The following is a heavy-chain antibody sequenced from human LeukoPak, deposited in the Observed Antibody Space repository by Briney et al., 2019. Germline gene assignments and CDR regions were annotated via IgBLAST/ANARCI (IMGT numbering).Heavy chain of an antibody. D-gene: IGHD3-3*01. CDR2: IYHSGST. CDR1: GGSISSGGYS. J-gene: IGHJ6*02. CDR3: ARGSGYNYYGMDV. Sequence: SETLSLTCAVSGGSISSGGYSWSWIRQPPGKGLEWIGYIYHSGSTYYNPSLKSRVTISVDRSKNQFSLKLSSVTAADTAVYYCARGSGYNYYGMDVWGQGTTVTVSS. V-gene: IGHV4-30-2*01.